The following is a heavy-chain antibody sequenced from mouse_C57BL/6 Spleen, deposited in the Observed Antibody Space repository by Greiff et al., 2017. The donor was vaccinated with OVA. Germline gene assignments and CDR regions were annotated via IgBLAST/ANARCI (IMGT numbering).Heavy chain of an antibody. CDR3: ARDGDYYGSRNDFDY. CDR2: ISDGGSYT. Sequence: EVQGVESGGGLVKPGGSLKLSCAASGFPFSSYAMSWVRQTPETRLVWVANISDGGSYTYYPDNVKGRFTISRDDAKNNRYLQMSHLKAEDTAMYYCARDGDYYGSRNDFDYWGQGTTRTGSS. J-gene: IGHJ2*01. D-gene: IGHD1-1*01. V-gene: IGHV5-4*01. CDR1: GFPFSSYA.